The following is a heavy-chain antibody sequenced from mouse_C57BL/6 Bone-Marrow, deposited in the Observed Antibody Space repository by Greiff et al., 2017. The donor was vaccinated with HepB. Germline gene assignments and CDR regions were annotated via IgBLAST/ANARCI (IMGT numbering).Heavy chain of an antibody. V-gene: IGHV5-4*01. CDR1: GFTFSSYA. Sequence: EVHLVESGGGLVKPGGSLKLSCAASGFTFSSYAMSWVRQTPEKRLEWVATISDGGSYTYYPDNVKGRFTISRDNAKNNLYLQRSHLKSEDTAMYYCARAPYGSSEAWFAYWGQGTLVTVSA. J-gene: IGHJ3*01. CDR2: ISDGGSYT. D-gene: IGHD1-1*01. CDR3: ARAPYGSSEAWFAY.